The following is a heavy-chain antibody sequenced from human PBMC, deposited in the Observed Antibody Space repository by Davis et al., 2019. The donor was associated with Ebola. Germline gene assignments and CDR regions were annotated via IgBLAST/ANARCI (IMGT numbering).Heavy chain of an antibody. J-gene: IGHJ4*02. CDR1: GGSFSGYY. V-gene: IGHV4-34*01. CDR3: ARSHSDWLLPFDY. D-gene: IGHD3-9*01. CDR2: INHSGST. Sequence: SETLSLTCAVYGGSFSGYYWSWIRQPPGKGLEWIGEINHSGSTDYSPSLRGRATISLDTSKNQFSLRPTSVTAADTAVYYCARSHSDWLLPFDYWGQGTLATVSS.